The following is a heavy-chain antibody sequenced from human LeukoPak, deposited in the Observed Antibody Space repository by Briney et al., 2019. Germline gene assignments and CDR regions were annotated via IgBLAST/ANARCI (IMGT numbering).Heavy chain of an antibody. Sequence: PSETLSLTCIVSGGSVSSGNYYWSWIRQPPGKGLDWIGDIYYSGSTNYNPSLKSRVTISVDTSKNQFSLKLTSVTAADTATYFCSRESGPFCPFGYWGQGALVIVSS. CDR3: SRESGPFCPFGY. J-gene: IGHJ4*02. CDR2: IYYSGST. CDR1: GGSVSSGNYY. D-gene: IGHD1-26*01. V-gene: IGHV4-61*01.